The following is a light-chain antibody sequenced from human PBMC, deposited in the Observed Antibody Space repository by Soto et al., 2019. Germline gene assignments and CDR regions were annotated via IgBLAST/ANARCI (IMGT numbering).Light chain of an antibody. V-gene: IGKV2-28*01. CDR1: QSLLHSNGYNY. Sequence: DIVMTQSPLSLPVTPGEPASISCRSSQSLLHSNGYNYLDWYLQKPGQSPQLLIYLGSNRASGVPDRVSGSGSGTDFTLKISRVEVEDVGVYYCMQALQTPLTFGGGTKVEIK. CDR2: LGS. J-gene: IGKJ4*01. CDR3: MQALQTPLT.